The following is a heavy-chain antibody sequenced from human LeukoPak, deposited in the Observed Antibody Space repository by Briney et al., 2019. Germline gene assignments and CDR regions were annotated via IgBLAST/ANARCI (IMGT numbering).Heavy chain of an antibody. J-gene: IGHJ6*04. CDR3: AELGITMIGGV. V-gene: IGHV3-9*01. Sequence: GGSLRLSCAASGFTFDDYGMHWVRQAPGKGLEWVSGISWNSGSIGYADSVKGRFTISRDNAKNSLYLQMNSLRAEDTAVYYCAELGITMIGGVWGKGTTVTISS. D-gene: IGHD3-10*02. CDR1: GFTFDDYG. CDR2: ISWNSGSI.